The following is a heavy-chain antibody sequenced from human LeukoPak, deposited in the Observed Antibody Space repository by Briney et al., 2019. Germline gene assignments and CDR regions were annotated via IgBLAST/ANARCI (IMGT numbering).Heavy chain of an antibody. CDR1: GYTFTSYY. V-gene: IGHV1-46*01. CDR3: ARKSLRPGLFDY. CDR2: INPSGGST. Sequence: ASVKVSCKASGYTFTSYYMHWVRQAPGQGLEWMGIINPSGGSTSYAQKFQGRVAMTRDTSTSTVYMELSSLRSEDTAVYYCARKSLRPGLFDYWGQGTLVTVSS. J-gene: IGHJ4*02. D-gene: IGHD6-6*01.